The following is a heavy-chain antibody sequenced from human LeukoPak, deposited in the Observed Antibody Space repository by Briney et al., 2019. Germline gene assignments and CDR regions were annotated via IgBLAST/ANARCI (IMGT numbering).Heavy chain of an antibody. Sequence: GGSLRLSCAASGFTFNYYWMTWVRQAPGKGLEWVANIKQDGSEKYYVDSVKGRFTISRDNANNSLYLQMNSLRAEDTAVYYCASPFRVVVDVWGRGTLVTVSS. CDR3: ASPFRVVVDV. V-gene: IGHV3-7*01. D-gene: IGHD2-2*01. CDR2: IKQDGSEK. CDR1: GFTFNYYW. J-gene: IGHJ2*01.